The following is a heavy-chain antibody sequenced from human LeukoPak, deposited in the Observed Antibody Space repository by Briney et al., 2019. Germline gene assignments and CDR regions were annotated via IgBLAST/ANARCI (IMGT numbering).Heavy chain of an antibody. V-gene: IGHV3-23*01. CDR3: AKDSQALRYFDWPPGA. CDR1: GFTFSSYA. J-gene: IGHJ5*02. Sequence: GGSLRLSCAASGFTFSSYAMSWVRQAPGKGLEWVSAISGSGGSTYYADSVKGRFTISRDNSENTLYLQMNSLRAEDTAVYYCAKDSQALRYFDWPPGAWGQGTLVTVSS. CDR2: ISGSGGST. D-gene: IGHD3-9*01.